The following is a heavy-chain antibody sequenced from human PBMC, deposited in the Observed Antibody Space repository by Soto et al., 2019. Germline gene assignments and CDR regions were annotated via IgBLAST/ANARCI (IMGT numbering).Heavy chain of an antibody. CDR2: INPNSGGT. J-gene: IGHJ6*02. V-gene: IGHV1-2*04. D-gene: IGHD3-10*01. CDR1: GYTFTGYY. Sequence: ASVKVSCKASGYTFTGYYMHWVRQAPGQGLEWMGWINPNSGGTNYAQKFQGWVTMTRDTSISTAYMELSRLRSDDTAVYYCATTMVRGVIGYYYYGMDVWGQGTTVTVS. CDR3: ATTMVRGVIGYYYYGMDV.